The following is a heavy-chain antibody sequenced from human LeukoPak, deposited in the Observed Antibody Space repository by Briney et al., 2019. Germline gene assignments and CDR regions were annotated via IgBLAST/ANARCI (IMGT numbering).Heavy chain of an antibody. V-gene: IGHV6-1*01. D-gene: IGHD2-8*01. CDR1: GDSVSSNSAA. CDR3: SRENGAFSPFGY. J-gene: IGHJ4*02. CDR2: TYYRSKWKN. Sequence: SQTLSLTCAISGDSVSSNSAAWNWIRQSPSRGPEWLGRTYYRSKWKNDYAVSVKSRTTIKPDTSKNHLSLNLTSVTAADTAVYYCSRENGAFSPFGYWGQGTLVTVPS.